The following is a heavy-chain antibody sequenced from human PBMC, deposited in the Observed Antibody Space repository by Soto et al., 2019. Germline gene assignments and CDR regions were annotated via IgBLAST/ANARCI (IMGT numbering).Heavy chain of an antibody. CDR1: GFTFSSYW. V-gene: IGHV3-74*01. CDR3: GRVVGYGGPLAQYYYYGMDV. J-gene: IGHJ6*02. D-gene: IGHD2-15*01. CDR2: INSDGSST. Sequence: GGSLRLSCAASGFTFSSYWMHWVRQAPGKGLVWVSRINSDGSSTSYADSVKGRFTISRDNAKNTLYLQMNSLRAEDTAVYYWGRVVGYGGPLAQYYYYGMDVWGQGTTVTVSS.